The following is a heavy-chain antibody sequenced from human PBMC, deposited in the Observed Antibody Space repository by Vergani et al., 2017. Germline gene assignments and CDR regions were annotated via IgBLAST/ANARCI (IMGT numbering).Heavy chain of an antibody. CDR1: GGSFSGYY. Sequence: QVQLQQWGAGLLKPSETLSLTCAVYGGSFSGYYWSWFRQPPGKGLEWIGEINHSGSTNYNPSLKSRVTISVDTSKNQFCLKLGSVTAADTAVYYCARLPYYYDSSGYYHFDDWSQGTLVTVSS. J-gene: IGHJ4*02. CDR2: INHSGST. CDR3: ARLPYYYDSSGYYHFDD. D-gene: IGHD3-22*01. V-gene: IGHV4-34*01.